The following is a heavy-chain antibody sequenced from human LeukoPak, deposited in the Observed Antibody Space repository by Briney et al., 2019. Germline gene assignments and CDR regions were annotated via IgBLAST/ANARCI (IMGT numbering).Heavy chain of an antibody. CDR3: ARWYYYGSGSSTNWFDP. Sequence: SVKVSCKASGGTFISYAISWVRQAPGQGLEWMGGIIPIFGTANYAQKFQGGLTITADKSTSTAYMELSSLRSEDTAVYYCARWYYYGSGSSTNWFDPWGQGTLVTVSS. D-gene: IGHD3-10*01. CDR2: IIPIFGTA. CDR1: GGTFISYA. V-gene: IGHV1-69*06. J-gene: IGHJ5*02.